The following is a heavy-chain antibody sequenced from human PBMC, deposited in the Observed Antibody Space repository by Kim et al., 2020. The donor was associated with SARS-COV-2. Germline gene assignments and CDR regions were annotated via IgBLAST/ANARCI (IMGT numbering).Heavy chain of an antibody. CDR3: AIVRSARRLLDYYYMDV. CDR1: GYTFTSYD. CDR2: RNPNSGNT. Sequence: ASVKVSCKASGYTFTSYDINWVRQATGQGLEWMGWRNPNSGNTGDAQKFQGRVTMTRNTSISTAYMELSSLRSEDTAVYYCAIVRSARRLLDYYYMDVWGKGTTVTVSS. D-gene: IGHD6-6*01. V-gene: IGHV1-8*01. J-gene: IGHJ6*03.